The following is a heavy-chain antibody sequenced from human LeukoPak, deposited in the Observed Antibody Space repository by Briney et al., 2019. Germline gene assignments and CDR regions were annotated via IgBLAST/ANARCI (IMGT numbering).Heavy chain of an antibody. Sequence: ASVKVSCKASGYTFTGYYMHWVRQTPGQGLEWMGWINPNSGGTNYAQKFQGRVTMTRDTSISTAYMELSRLRSDDTAVYYCARALKGYYYDSSGYYYGPGWFDPWGQGTLVTVSS. CDR3: ARALKGYYYDSSGYYYGPGWFDP. CDR2: INPNSGGT. V-gene: IGHV1-2*02. D-gene: IGHD3-22*01. J-gene: IGHJ5*02. CDR1: GYTFTGYY.